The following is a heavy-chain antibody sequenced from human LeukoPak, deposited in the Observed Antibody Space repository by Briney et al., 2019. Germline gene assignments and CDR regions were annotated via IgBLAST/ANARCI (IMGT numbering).Heavy chain of an antibody. CDR2: IYYSGNT. CDR3: AREVGDENFVDI. Sequence: SETLSLTCTVSGGSISGYYWSWTRQPPGKGLEWIGYIYYSGNTNYNPSVKSRVTISVDTSKNQFSLKLSSVTAADTALYYCAREVGDENFVDIWGRGTMVTVSS. D-gene: IGHD3-3*01. J-gene: IGHJ3*02. V-gene: IGHV4-59*01. CDR1: GGSISGYY.